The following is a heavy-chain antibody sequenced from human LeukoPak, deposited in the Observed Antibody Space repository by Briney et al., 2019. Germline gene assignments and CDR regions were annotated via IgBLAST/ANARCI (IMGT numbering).Heavy chain of an antibody. CDR1: GFTFDDYA. CDR2: ILGDGSST. Sequence: PGGSLRLSCAASGFTFDDYAMHWVRQAPGKGLEWVSLILGDGSSTNYADSVKGRFTISRDNCKNSLYLHMNSLRVEDTALYFCAKDRYSSSWYTIDYWGQGTLVTVSS. CDR3: AKDRYSSSWYTIDY. D-gene: IGHD6-13*01. J-gene: IGHJ4*02. V-gene: IGHV3-43*02.